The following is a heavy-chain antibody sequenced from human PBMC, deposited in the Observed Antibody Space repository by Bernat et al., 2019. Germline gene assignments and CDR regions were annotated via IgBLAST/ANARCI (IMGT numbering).Heavy chain of an antibody. J-gene: IGHJ4*02. CDR1: GYTFTGYY. D-gene: IGHD3-10*01. CDR3: ARSYGSGSSRFDY. V-gene: IGHV1-2*04. Sequence: QVQLVQSGAEVKKPGASVKVSCKASGYTFTGYYMHWVRQAPGQGLEWMGWINPNSGGTNYAQKFQGWVTMTRDTSISTAYMELSRLRSDDTAGYYCARSYGSGSSRFDYWGQGTLVTVSS. CDR2: INPNSGGT.